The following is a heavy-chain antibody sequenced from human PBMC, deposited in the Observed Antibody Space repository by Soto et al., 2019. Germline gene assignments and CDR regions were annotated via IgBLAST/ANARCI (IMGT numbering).Heavy chain of an antibody. Sequence: SETLSLTCTVSGGSVTNNNYYWGWVRQPPGKGLEWIGSVSYTGTTYYSPSLKSRVITSIDTSRNQFSLKLASVTAADTAVYYCATSDILTGYSYEYWGQGTLVTVSS. D-gene: IGHD3-9*01. CDR2: VSYTGTT. CDR3: ATSDILTGYSYEY. V-gene: IGHV4-39*01. CDR1: GGSVTNNNYY. J-gene: IGHJ4*02.